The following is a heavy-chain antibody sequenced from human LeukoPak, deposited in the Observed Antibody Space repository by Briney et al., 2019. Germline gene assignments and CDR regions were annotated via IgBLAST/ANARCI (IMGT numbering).Heavy chain of an antibody. V-gene: IGHV4-59*08. CDR1: GDSISTYY. J-gene: IGHJ4*02. Sequence: SETLSLTCTVSGDSISTYYWSWIRQPPGKRLEWIGYIYFSGTTNYNPSLKSRVTISVDTSKNQFSLRLSSVTAADSAVYYCARHGPLYDIWSAQFYFDYWGQGTLVTVSS. CDR3: ARHGPLYDIWSAQFYFDY. CDR2: IYFSGTT. D-gene: IGHD3-3*01.